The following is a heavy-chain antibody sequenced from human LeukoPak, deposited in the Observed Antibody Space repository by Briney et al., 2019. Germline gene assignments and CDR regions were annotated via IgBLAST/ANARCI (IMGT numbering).Heavy chain of an antibody. CDR1: GFTSSSYG. J-gene: IGHJ4*02. V-gene: IGHV3-33*01. D-gene: IGHD3-22*01. Sequence: GRSLRLSCAASGFTSSSYGMHWVRQAPGKGLEWVAVIWYDGSNKYYADSVKGRFTISRDNSKNTLYLQMNSLRAEDTAVYYCARGGRIYYDSSGSIDYWGQGTLVTVSS. CDR2: IWYDGSNK. CDR3: ARGGRIYYDSSGSIDY.